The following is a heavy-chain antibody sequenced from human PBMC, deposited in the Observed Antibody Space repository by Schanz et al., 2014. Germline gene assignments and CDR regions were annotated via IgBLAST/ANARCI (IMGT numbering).Heavy chain of an antibody. D-gene: IGHD6-19*01. J-gene: IGHJ4*02. CDR2: ISGSGSST. CDR3: VKTDAGWRFDY. CDR1: GFTFSSYA. V-gene: IGHV3-23*01. Sequence: EVQLLESGGGLVQPGGSLRLSCAASGFTFSSYAMTWVRQAPGKGLDWVSAISGSGSSTYYADSVKGRFTISRDNSKNTVYLQMNNVGVDDTATYYCVKTDAGWRFDYWGQGTLVIVSS.